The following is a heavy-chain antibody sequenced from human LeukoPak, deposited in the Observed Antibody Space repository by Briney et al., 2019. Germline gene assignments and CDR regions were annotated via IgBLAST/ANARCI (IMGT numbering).Heavy chain of an antibody. CDR3: ARVLEGIAAAGTDDAFDI. V-gene: IGHV3-66*01. Sequence: GGSLRLSCAASGFTVSSNYMSWVHQAPGKGLEWVSVIYSGGSTYYADSVKGRFTISRDNSKNTLYLQMNSLRAEDTAVYYCARVLEGIAAAGTDDAFDIWGQGTMVTVSS. CDR1: GFTVSSNY. D-gene: IGHD6-13*01. CDR2: IYSGGST. J-gene: IGHJ3*02.